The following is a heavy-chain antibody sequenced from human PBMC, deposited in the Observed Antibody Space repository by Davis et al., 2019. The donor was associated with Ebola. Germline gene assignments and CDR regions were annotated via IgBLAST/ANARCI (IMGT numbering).Heavy chain of an antibody. CDR2: INTNTGNP. V-gene: IGHV7-4-1*02. Sequence: ASVKVSCKASGYTFTTYAMNWVRQAPGQGLEWMGWINTNTGNPTYAQGFTGRFVFSLDTSVSTAYLQISSLKAEDTAVYYCARDLGGQWLVGGGDYWGQGTLVTVSS. J-gene: IGHJ4*02. CDR1: GYTFTTYA. D-gene: IGHD6-19*01. CDR3: ARDLGGQWLVGGGDY.